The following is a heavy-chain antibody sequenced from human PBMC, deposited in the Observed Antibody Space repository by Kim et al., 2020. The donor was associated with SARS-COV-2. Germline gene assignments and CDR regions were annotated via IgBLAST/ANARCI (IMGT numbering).Heavy chain of an antibody. V-gene: IGHV1-69*01. D-gene: IGHD3-16*01. J-gene: IGHJ2*01. Sequence: NYAQEFQGRVTITADESTSTAYMELSSLRSEDTAVYCCARGRYVSTNFDLWGRGTLVTVSS. CDR3: ARGRYVSTNFDL.